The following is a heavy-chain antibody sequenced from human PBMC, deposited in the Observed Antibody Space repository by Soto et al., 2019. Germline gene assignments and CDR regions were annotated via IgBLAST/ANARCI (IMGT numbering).Heavy chain of an antibody. J-gene: IGHJ4*02. CDR2: IRGSGTST. Sequence: GGSLRLSCAASGFTFNSYSMTWVRQVPGEGLEWVSAIRGSGTSTYYADSVKGRFTISRDNSKNTLYLQMNSLRAEDTAVYYCAKYGGQLLDSWGQGTLVTVS. CDR1: GFTFNSYS. CDR3: AKYGGQLLDS. V-gene: IGHV3-23*01. D-gene: IGHD1-1*01.